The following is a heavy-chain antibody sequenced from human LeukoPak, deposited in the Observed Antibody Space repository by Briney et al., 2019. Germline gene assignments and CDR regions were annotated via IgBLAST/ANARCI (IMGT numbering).Heavy chain of an antibody. J-gene: IGHJ4*02. V-gene: IGHV4-59*01. CDR2: IYYSGST. CDR3: ASRRYYDSTGYWDY. D-gene: IGHD3-22*01. CDR1: GGSISSYY. Sequence: SETLSLTCTVSGGSISSYYWSWIRQPPGKGLEWIGYIYYSGSTNYNPSLKSRVTISVDTSKNQISLKLSSVTAADTAMYYCASRRYYDSTGYWDYWGQGTLVTVSS.